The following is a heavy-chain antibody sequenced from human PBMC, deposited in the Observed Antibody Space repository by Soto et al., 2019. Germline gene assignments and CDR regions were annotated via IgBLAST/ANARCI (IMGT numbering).Heavy chain of an antibody. V-gene: IGHV3-23*01. CDR3: AKDCVGGPFDWFPEF. Sequence: GGSLRLSCEASGFNFDNYGMSWVRQAPGKGLEWVAAISCDGSITYYADSVKGRFTISRDNSKNTLYLHLNTLKPEDTAVYYCAKDCVGGPFDWFPEFWGQGTLVTVSS. CDR1: GFNFDNYG. CDR2: ISCDGSIT. D-gene: IGHD3-9*01. J-gene: IGHJ4*02.